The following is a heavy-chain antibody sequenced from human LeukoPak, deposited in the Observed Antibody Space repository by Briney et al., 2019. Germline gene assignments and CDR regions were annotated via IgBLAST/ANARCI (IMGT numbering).Heavy chain of an antibody. V-gene: IGHV3-48*03. CDR1: GFTFSNYE. D-gene: IGHD3-22*01. CDR2: IRSSGSTI. CDR3: ARYYYDRTLDY. Sequence: PGGSLRLSCAASGFTFSNYEMNWVRQAPGKGLEWVSYIRSSGSTIYYADSVKGRFTISRDNAKNSLYLQMNSLRAEDTAIYYCARYYYDRTLDYWGQGTLVTVSS. J-gene: IGHJ4*02.